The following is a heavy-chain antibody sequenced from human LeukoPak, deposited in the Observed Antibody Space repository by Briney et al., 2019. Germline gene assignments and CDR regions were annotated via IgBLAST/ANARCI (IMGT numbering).Heavy chain of an antibody. CDR1: GGTFRSYA. Sequence: SVKVSCKASGGTFRSYAISWVRQAPGQGLEWMGGIIPIFGTANYAQKFQGRVTITTDESTSTAYMELSSLRSEDTAVYYCARVGSGSYSYYYCYMDVWGKGTTVTVSS. J-gene: IGHJ6*03. D-gene: IGHD1-26*01. CDR2: IIPIFGTA. V-gene: IGHV1-69*05. CDR3: ARVGSGSYSYYYCYMDV.